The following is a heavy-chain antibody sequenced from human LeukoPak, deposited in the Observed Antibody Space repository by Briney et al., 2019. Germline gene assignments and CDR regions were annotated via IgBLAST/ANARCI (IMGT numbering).Heavy chain of an antibody. J-gene: IGHJ4*02. CDR3: ARDNGQQLAPGDY. CDR2: IIPIFGTA. V-gene: IGHV1-69*06. CDR1: GGTFSSYA. Sequence: GSSVKVSCKASGGTFSSYAISWVRQAPGQGLEWMGGIIPIFGTANYAQKFQGRVTITADKSASTAYMELSSLRSEDTAVYYCARDNGQQLAPGDYWGQGTLVTVSS. D-gene: IGHD6-13*01.